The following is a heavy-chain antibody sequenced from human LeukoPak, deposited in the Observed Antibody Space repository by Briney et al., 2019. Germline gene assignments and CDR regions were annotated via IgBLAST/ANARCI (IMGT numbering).Heavy chain of an antibody. D-gene: IGHD6-19*01. CDR1: GFTFSSYS. CDR3: ARGKYSSGWFDY. J-gene: IGHJ4*02. Sequence: GESLKISCAASGFTFSSYSMSWVRQAPGKGLEWVSSITTSSTYISYADSVKGRFTISRDNAKNSLYLQMNSLRAEDTAVYYCARGKYSSGWFDYWGQGTLVTVSS. CDR2: ITTSSTYI. V-gene: IGHV3-21*01.